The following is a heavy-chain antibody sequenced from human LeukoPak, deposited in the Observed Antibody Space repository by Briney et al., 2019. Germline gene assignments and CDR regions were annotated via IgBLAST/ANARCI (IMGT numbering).Heavy chain of an antibody. J-gene: IGHJ4*02. CDR3: ARSRIVAALGSLDY. CDR1: GGTFSSYA. D-gene: IGHD7-27*01. CDR2: IIPIFGTA. Sequence: SVKVSCKASGGTFSSYAISWVRQAPVQGLEWMGAIIPIFGTANYAQKFQGRVTITADESTSTAYMELSSLRSEDTAVYYCARSRIVAALGSLDYWRQGTMLTVSS. V-gene: IGHV1-69*13.